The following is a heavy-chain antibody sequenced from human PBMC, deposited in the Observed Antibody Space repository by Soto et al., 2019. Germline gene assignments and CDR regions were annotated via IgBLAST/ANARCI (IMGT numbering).Heavy chain of an antibody. CDR3: ARHGVHSSGWAGP. V-gene: IGHV4-59*08. CDR1: GGSISSYY. D-gene: IGHD6-19*01. Sequence: SETLSLTCTVSGGSISSYYWTWIRPPPEKGLEWTANIYFTSYTGSTYYNPSLKSRVTISVDTSKNQFSLKLSSVTAADTAVYYCARHGVHSSGWAGPWGQGTLVTVSS. J-gene: IGHJ5*02. CDR2: IYFTSYTGST.